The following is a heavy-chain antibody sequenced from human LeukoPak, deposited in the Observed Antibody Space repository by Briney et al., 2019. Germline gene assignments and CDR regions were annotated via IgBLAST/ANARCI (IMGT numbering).Heavy chain of an antibody. CDR1: GGSISSSSYY. V-gene: IGHV4-39*07. Sequence: SETLSLTCTVSGGSISSSSYYWGWIRQPPGKGLEWIGSIYYSGSTYYNPSLKSRVTISVDTSKNQFSLKLSSVTAADTAVYYYARDKGYSGYGGRYYYGMDVWGQGTTVTVSS. J-gene: IGHJ6*02. CDR2: IYYSGST. D-gene: IGHD5-12*01. CDR3: ARDKGYSGYGGRYYYGMDV.